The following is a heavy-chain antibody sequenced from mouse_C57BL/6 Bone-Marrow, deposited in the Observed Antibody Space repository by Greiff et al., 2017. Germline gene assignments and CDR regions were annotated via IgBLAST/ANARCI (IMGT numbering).Heavy chain of an antibody. CDR2: IDPSDSYT. V-gene: IGHV1-59*01. J-gene: IGHJ3*01. CDR1: GYTFTSYW. Sequence: VQLQQPGAELVRPGTSVKLSCKASGYTFTSYWMHWVKQRPGQGLEWIGVIDPSDSYTNYNQKFKGKATLTVDTSSSTAYMQLSSLTSEDSAVYYCARLGFTTVVAPFAYWGQGTLVTVSA. D-gene: IGHD1-1*01. CDR3: ARLGFTTVVAPFAY.